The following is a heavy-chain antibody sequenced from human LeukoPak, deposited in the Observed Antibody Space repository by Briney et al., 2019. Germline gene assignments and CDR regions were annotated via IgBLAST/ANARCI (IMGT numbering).Heavy chain of an antibody. J-gene: IGHJ4*02. D-gene: IGHD3-10*01. CDR2: IIPIFGTA. V-gene: IGHV1-69*06. Sequence: ASVKVSCKASGGTFSSYAISWVRQAPGQGLEWRGGIIPIFGTANYAQKFQGRVTITADKSTSTAYMELSSLRSEDTAVYYCARDRRNYYGSGSYYNLDYWGQGTLVTVSS. CDR1: GGTFSSYA. CDR3: ARDRRNYYGSGSYYNLDY.